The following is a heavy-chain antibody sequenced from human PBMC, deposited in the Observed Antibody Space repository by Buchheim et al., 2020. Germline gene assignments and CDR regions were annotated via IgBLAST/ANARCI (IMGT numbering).Heavy chain of an antibody. V-gene: IGHV1-2*02. CDR3: ARDKFGLKDIVVVPAASSGMDV. D-gene: IGHD2-2*01. CDR2: INPNSGGT. J-gene: IGHJ6*02. Sequence: QVQLVQSGAEVKKPGASVKVSCKASGYTFTGYYMHWVRQAPGQGLEWMGWINPNSGGTNYAQKFQGRVTMTSDTSISTAYMELSRLRSDDTVVYYCARDKFGLKDIVVVPAASSGMDVWGQGTT. CDR1: GYTFTGYY.